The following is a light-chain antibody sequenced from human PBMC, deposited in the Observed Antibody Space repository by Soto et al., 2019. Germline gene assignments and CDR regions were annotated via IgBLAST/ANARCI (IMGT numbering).Light chain of an antibody. J-gene: IGLJ2*01. Sequence: QSVLTQPPSASGTPGQRVTISCSGSSSNIGSNTVNWYQQLPGTAPKLLIYSNKQRPSGVPDRLSGSKSGTSASLAISGLQSEDEADYYCAAWDDSLNGLVFGGGTQLTVL. CDR2: SNK. CDR1: SSNIGSNT. V-gene: IGLV1-44*01. CDR3: AAWDDSLNGLV.